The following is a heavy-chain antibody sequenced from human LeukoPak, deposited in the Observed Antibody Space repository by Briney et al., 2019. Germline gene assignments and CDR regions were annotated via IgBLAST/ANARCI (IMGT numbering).Heavy chain of an antibody. CDR3: AKCFYDTSGYYLYYFDY. CDR2: IKHDGSEK. V-gene: IGHV3-7*05. J-gene: IGHJ4*02. CDR1: AFTFSNYW. Sequence: GGSRRLSCAASAFTFSNYWMTWVRQAPGKGLEWVANIKHDGSEKHYVDSVKGRFTISRDNAKNSLYLEMNSLRAEDTAVYYCAKCFYDTSGYYLYYFDYWGQGTLVTVSS. D-gene: IGHD3-22*01.